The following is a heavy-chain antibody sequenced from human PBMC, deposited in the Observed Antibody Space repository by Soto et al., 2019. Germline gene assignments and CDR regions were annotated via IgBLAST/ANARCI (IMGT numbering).Heavy chain of an antibody. CDR2: INAGNGNT. Sequence: QVQLVQSGAEVKKPGASVKVSCKASGYTFTSYAMHWVRQAPGQRLEWMGWINAGNGNTKYSQKFQGRVTITRDTSASTAYMELSSLRSEDTAVYYCARERYCSGGSCFQIIFDPWGQGTLVTVSS. D-gene: IGHD2-15*01. CDR1: GYTFTSYA. V-gene: IGHV1-3*01. J-gene: IGHJ5*02. CDR3: ARERYCSGGSCFQIIFDP.